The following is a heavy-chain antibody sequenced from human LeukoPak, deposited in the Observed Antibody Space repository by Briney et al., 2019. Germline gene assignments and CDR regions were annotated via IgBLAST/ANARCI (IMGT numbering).Heavy chain of an antibody. CDR2: IYYTGST. CDR1: GGSISSYY. D-gene: IGHD4-23*01. J-gene: IGHJ4*02. CDR3: ARGSRPTTTVVYFDY. V-gene: IGHV4-59*01. Sequence: SETLSLTCTVSGGSISSYYWNWIRQPPGKGLEWIGYIYYTGSTNYNPSLKSRVTISLDTSKNQFSLKLSSVTAADTAVYCCARGSRPTTTVVYFDYWGQGTLVTVSS.